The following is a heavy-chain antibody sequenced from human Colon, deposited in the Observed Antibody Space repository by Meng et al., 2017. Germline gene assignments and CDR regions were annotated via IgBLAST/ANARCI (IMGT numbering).Heavy chain of an antibody. CDR2: IDHNGRT. D-gene: IGHD4-17*01. CDR3: ARGSASDYYPLDY. V-gene: IGHV4-34*01. J-gene: IGHJ4*02. Sequence: SETLSPTCEFYDDSRSYFWWTWIRQSPARGLEWIGEIDHNGRTNYNPSLNGRVRLSMDTSRKQLSLNLRSVTAADTAVYFCARGSASDYYPLDYWAPGTLVTVSS. CDR1: DDSRSYFW.